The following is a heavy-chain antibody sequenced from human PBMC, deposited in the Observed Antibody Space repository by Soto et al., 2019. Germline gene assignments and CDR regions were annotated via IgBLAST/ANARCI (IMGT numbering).Heavy chain of an antibody. Sequence: GGSLRLSCAASGFTFSSYGMHWVRQAPGKGLEWVAVISYDGSNKYYADSVKGRFTISRDNSKNTLYLQMNSLRAEDTAVYYCAKDPGYYDFWSGYPMDVWGQGTTVTVSS. CDR3: AKDPGYYDFWSGYPMDV. D-gene: IGHD3-3*01. CDR2: ISYDGSNK. J-gene: IGHJ6*02. V-gene: IGHV3-30*18. CDR1: GFTFSSYG.